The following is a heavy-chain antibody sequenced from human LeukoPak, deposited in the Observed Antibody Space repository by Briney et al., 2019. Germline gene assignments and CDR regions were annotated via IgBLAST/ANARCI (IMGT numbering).Heavy chain of an antibody. CDR1: GFTFSTSW. D-gene: IGHD3-10*01. J-gene: IGHJ4*02. V-gene: IGHV3-7*01. Sequence: GGSLRLSCAASGFTFSTSWMNWVRRAPGKGLEWVALIKEHGSEKYHADSVKGRFTISRDDAASSLYLQMHSLRAEDTAVYYCATDRGTYWGQGTLVTVSS. CDR2: IKEHGSEK. CDR3: ATDRGTY.